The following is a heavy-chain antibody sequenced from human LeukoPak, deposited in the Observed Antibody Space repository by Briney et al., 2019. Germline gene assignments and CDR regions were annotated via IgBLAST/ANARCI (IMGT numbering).Heavy chain of an antibody. CDR3: VSQGS. V-gene: IGHV4-59*08. Sequence: SETLSLTCTVPGGSISTSYWNWIRQPPGKGLEWIGNIYYSGSTNYNPSLKSRVTISIDTSRQQFSLKLSSATAADTAVYYCVSQGSWGQGTLVSVSS. CDR1: GGSISTSY. CDR2: IYYSGST. J-gene: IGHJ4*02.